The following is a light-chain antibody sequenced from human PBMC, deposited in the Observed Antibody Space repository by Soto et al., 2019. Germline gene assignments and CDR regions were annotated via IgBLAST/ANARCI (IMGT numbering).Light chain of an antibody. V-gene: IGKV1-9*01. J-gene: IGKJ2*01. CDR1: QGISSY. CDR2: GAS. Sequence: DIQLTQSPSFLSASVGDRVTITCRASQGISSYLAWYQQTPWKAPKLLIYGASTLQRGVSSRFSGSGSGTEFTLPISSLQPEDFSTYYWQHLNTYPRTVGQGTKLEVK. CDR3: QHLNTYPRT.